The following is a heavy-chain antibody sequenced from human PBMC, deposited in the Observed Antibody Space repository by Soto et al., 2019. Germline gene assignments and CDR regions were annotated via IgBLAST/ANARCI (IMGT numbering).Heavy chain of an antibody. V-gene: IGHV1-2*04. CDR2: INPNSGGT. J-gene: IGHJ1*01. CDR3: ARDQNYYDSSGPQGYFQH. D-gene: IGHD3-22*01. Sequence: QVQLVQSGAEVKKPGASVKVSCKASGYTFTDYYMHWVRQAPGQGLEWMGWINPNSGGTNYAQKFQGWVTMTRDTSISTAYMELSRLRSDDTAVYYCARDQNYYDSSGPQGYFQHWGQGTLVTVSS. CDR1: GYTFTDYY.